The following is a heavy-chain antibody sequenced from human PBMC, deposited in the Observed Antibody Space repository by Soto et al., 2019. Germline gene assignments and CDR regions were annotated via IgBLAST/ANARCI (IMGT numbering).Heavy chain of an antibody. D-gene: IGHD2-21*01. CDR3: ARGDVYFDY. J-gene: IGHJ4*02. CDR2: ISVLYGDT. CDR1: GYTFNTYD. Sequence: QVQLEQSGGDVKKPGASVKVSCKTSGYTFNTYDINWMRQAPGQGLEWVGRISVLYGDTNYAQSVQGRVTLTTDSSTSTAYLELRNLRSDDTAVYYCARGDVYFDYWGQGTLVTVSS. V-gene: IGHV1-18*01.